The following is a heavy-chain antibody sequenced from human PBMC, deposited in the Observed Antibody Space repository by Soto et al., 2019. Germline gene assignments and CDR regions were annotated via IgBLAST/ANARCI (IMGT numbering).Heavy chain of an antibody. CDR2: IIPIFGTA. CDR3: AFHYVWGTEVEYYFDY. Sequence: QVQLVQSGAEVKKPGSSVKVSCKASGGTFSSYAISWVRQAPGQGLEWMGGIIPIFGTANYAQKCQGRVTITADESTSTAYMELSSLRSEDTAVYYCAFHYVWGTEVEYYFDYWGQGTLVTVSS. J-gene: IGHJ4*02. V-gene: IGHV1-69*01. CDR1: GGTFSSYA. D-gene: IGHD3-16*01.